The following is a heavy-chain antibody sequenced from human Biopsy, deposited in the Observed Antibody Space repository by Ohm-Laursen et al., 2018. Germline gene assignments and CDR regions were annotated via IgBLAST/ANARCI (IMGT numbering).Heavy chain of an antibody. D-gene: IGHD3-22*01. J-gene: IGHJ2*01. Sequence: SDTLSLTCTVSGDSVTKYYWSWIRQPPGKGLEWIGYVSYTGSTDYNPSLQSRVTISVDTSKNHFSQRLRSVTPADTAMYYCARDRGFYSDRTVPGYFDLWGRGTLVTVSS. CDR3: ARDRGFYSDRTVPGYFDL. V-gene: IGHV4-59*02. CDR2: VSYTGST. CDR1: GDSVTKYY.